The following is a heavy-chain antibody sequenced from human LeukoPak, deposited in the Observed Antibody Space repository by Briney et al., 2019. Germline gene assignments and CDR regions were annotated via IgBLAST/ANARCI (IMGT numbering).Heavy chain of an antibody. Sequence: PGGSLRLSCAASGFTFSNYAMSWVRQAPGKGLEWVSAITGGGSGIYYADSMKSRFTISRDNSKNTLYLQINSLRAEDTAVYYYAKWGDYDVLTGYYVSDYWGQGTLVTVSS. CDR3: AKWGDYDVLTGYYVSDY. J-gene: IGHJ4*02. CDR2: ITGGGSGI. D-gene: IGHD3-9*01. V-gene: IGHV3-23*01. CDR1: GFTFSNYA.